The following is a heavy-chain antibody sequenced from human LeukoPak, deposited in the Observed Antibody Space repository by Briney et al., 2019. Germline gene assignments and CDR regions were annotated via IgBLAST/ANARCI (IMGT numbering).Heavy chain of an antibody. J-gene: IGHJ5*02. CDR3: AGGGPERGPNWFDP. V-gene: IGHV3-21*01. Sequence: GGSLRLSCAASGFTSSSYSMNWVRQAPGKGLEWVSSISSSSSYIYYADSVKGRFTSSRDNAKNSLYLQMNSLRAEDTAVYYCAGGGPERGPNWFDPWGQGTLVTVSS. CDR1: GFTSSSYS. CDR2: ISSSSSYI.